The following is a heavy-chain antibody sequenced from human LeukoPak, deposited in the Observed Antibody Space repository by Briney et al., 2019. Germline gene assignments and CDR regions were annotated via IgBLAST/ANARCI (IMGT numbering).Heavy chain of an antibody. CDR3: ARRVGYYYDSSGYYEPHFDY. V-gene: IGHV5-51*01. Sequence: GESLKISCKGSGYSFTSYWIGWVRQMPGKGLEWMGIIYPGDSDTRYSPSFQGQVTISADKSIRTAYLQWSSLKASDTAMYYCARRVGYYYDSSGYYEPHFDYWGQGTLVTVSS. CDR2: IYPGDSDT. CDR1: GYSFTSYW. J-gene: IGHJ4*02. D-gene: IGHD3-22*01.